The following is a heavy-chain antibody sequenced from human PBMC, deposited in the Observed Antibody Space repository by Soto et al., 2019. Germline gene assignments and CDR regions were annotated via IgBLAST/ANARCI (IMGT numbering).Heavy chain of an antibody. V-gene: IGHV3-7*01. D-gene: IGHD2-15*01. Sequence: PGGSLRLSCAASGFTFSSYWKSWVRQAPGKGLEWVANIKQDGSEKYYVDSVKGRFTISRDNAKNSLYLQMNSLRAEDTAVYYCARDPSFVEVVGTSRYYYYYGRDVGGQGTRVPVSS. CDR2: IKQDGSEK. CDR3: ARDPSFVEVVGTSRYYYYYGRDV. J-gene: IGHJ6*02. CDR1: GFTFSSYW.